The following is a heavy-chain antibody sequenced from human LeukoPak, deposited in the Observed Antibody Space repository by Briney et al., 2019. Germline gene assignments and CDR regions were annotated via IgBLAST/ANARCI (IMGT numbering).Heavy chain of an antibody. CDR1: GFTLSSYW. CDR3: ARAEYVWGTPSFDY. V-gene: IGHV3-74*01. Sequence: GGSLRLSCAASGFTLSSYWMHWVRQAPGKGLVWVSRINSDGSSTSYADSVKGRFTISRDNDKNTLYLQMNSLRAEDTAVYYCARAEYVWGTPSFDYWGQGTLVTVSS. D-gene: IGHD3-16*01. J-gene: IGHJ4*02. CDR2: INSDGSST.